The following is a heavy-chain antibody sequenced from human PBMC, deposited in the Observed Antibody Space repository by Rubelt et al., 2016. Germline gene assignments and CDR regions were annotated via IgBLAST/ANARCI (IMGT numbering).Heavy chain of an antibody. CDR3: ARALTGTLDY. CDR1: GYTFTDYY. J-gene: IGHJ4*02. Sequence: QVQLVQSGAEVKKPGASVQVSCKASGYTFTDYYIHWVRQAPGQGLEWMGWIHTNSGTANYAQKFQGWVTMTRDTSISTAYMGVNRLGSDDTAVYYCARALTGTLDYWGQGTLLTVSS. V-gene: IGHV1-2*04. D-gene: IGHD1-20*01. CDR2: IHTNSGTA.